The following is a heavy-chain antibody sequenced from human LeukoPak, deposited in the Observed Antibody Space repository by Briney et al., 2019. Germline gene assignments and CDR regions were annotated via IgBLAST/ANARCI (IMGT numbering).Heavy chain of an antibody. D-gene: IGHD3-3*01. V-gene: IGHV4-34*01. CDR3: ARGLGGGDY. CDR2: INHSGST. Sequence: PSETLSLTCAVYGGSFSGYYWSWIRQPPGKGLEWIGEINHSGSTNYNPSLKSRVTISVDTSKNQFSLKLSSVTAADTAVYYCARGLGGGDYWGQGTLVTVSS. J-gene: IGHJ4*02. CDR1: GGSFSGYY.